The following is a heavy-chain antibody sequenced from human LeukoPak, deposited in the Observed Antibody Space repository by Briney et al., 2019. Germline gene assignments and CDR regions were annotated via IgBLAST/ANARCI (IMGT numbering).Heavy chain of an antibody. D-gene: IGHD3-10*01. Sequence: ASVKVSCKASGYTFIGYYMHWVRQVPGQGLEWMGWINPNSGGTKYAQKFQGRVTMTRDMSISTAYMDLSRLRSDDTAVYYCARGSYYYVMDVWGQGTTVTVSS. CDR1: GYTFIGYY. CDR2: INPNSGGT. V-gene: IGHV1-2*02. J-gene: IGHJ6*02. CDR3: ARGSYYYVMDV.